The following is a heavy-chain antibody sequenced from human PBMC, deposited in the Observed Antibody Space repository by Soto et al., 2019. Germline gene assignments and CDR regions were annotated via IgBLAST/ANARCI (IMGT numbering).Heavy chain of an antibody. V-gene: IGHV4-30-2*01. CDR3: ARRSGYYDSSGYPTNWFVP. D-gene: IGHD3-22*01. J-gene: IGHJ5*02. Sequence: SETLSLTCAVSGGSISSGGYSWSWIRQPPGKGLEWIGYIYHSGSTYYNPSLKSRVTISVDRSKNQFSLKLSSVTAADTAVYYGARRSGYYDSSGYPTNWFVPLGQGILVTVSS. CDR2: IYHSGST. CDR1: GGSISSGGYS.